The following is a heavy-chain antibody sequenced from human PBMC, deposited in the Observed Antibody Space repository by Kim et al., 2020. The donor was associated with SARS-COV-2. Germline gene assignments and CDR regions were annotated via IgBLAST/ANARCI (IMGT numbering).Heavy chain of an antibody. V-gene: IGHV4-59*08. J-gene: IGHJ3*02. CDR3: ARWALGYCSGGSCFPPGAFDI. Sequence: SETLSLTCTVSGGSISSYYWSWIRQPPGKGLEWIGYMYYSGSTSYNPSLKSRVTISVDTSKNQFSLKLSSVTAADTAVYYCARWALGYCSGGSCFPPGAFDIWGQGTMVTVSS. CDR2: MYYSGST. CDR1: GGSISSYY. D-gene: IGHD2-15*01.